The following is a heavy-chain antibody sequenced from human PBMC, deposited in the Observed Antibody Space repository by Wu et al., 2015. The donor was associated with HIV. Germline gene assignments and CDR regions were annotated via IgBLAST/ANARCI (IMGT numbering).Heavy chain of an antibody. CDR2: IIPIFGTA. V-gene: IGHV1-69*05. CDR3: AREGYSSSWYYFDY. CDR1: GGTFSSYA. J-gene: IGHJ4*02. D-gene: IGHD6-13*01. Sequence: QVQLVQSGAEVKKPGSPVKVSCKASGGTFSSYAISWVRQAPGQGLEWMGGIIPIFGTANYAQKFQGRVTITTDESTSTAYMELSSLRSEDTAVYYCAREGYSSSWYYFDYWGQGTLVTVSS.